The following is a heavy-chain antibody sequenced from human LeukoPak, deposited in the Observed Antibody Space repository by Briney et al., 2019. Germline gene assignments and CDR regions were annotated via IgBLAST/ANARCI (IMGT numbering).Heavy chain of an antibody. D-gene: IGHD5-24*01. Sequence: GGSLRLSCVASGFTFSNFAMSWVRQAPGKGLEWVSLIIGSSGDTFYADSVKGRFSISRDNSKNTLYLQMGSLRAEDMAVYYCASSFVEMATTFDYWGQGTLVTVSS. V-gene: IGHV3-23*01. CDR1: GFTFSNFA. CDR3: ASSFVEMATTFDY. J-gene: IGHJ4*02. CDR2: IIGSSGDT.